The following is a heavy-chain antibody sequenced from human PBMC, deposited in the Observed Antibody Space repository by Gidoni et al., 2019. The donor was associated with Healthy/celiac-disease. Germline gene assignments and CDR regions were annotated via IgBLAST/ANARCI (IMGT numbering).Heavy chain of an antibody. CDR2: IKSKTDGGTT. J-gene: IGHJ3*02. V-gene: IGHV3-15*01. CDR1: GFTFSTAW. Sequence: EVQLVESGGGLVKPGGSLRLSCAASGFTFSTAWMSWVRQAPGKGLEWVGRIKSKTDGGTTDYAAPVKGRFTISRDDSKNTLYLQMNSLKTEDTAVYYCTTDRGYYDSSGYRLVAFDIWGQGTMVTVSS. CDR3: TTDRGYYDSSGYRLVAFDI. D-gene: IGHD3-22*01.